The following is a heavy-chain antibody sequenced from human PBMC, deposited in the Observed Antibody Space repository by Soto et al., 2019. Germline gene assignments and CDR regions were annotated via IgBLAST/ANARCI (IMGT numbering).Heavy chain of an antibody. CDR3: ARSRSIAAAEYSSRDGAFDI. Sequence: QVQLQESGPGLVKPSQTLSLTCTVSGGSISSGGYYWSWIRQHPGKGLEWIGYIYYSGSTYYNPSLKSRVTISVDTSKNQFSRKLSSVTAADTAVYYCARSRSIAAAEYSSRDGAFDIWGQGTMVTVSS. CDR2: IYYSGST. CDR1: GGSISSGGYY. J-gene: IGHJ3*02. V-gene: IGHV4-31*03. D-gene: IGHD6-13*01.